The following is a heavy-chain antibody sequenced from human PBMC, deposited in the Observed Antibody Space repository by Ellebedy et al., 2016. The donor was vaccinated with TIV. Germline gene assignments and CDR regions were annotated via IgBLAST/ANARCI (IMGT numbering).Heavy chain of an antibody. CDR1: GGSISTGGYY. V-gene: IGHV4-31*01. CDR2: IFDSHST. D-gene: IGHD6-13*01. J-gene: IGHJ5*02. Sequence: MPSETLSLTCTVSGGSISTGGYYWSWIRQHPGKGLEWIGYIFDSHSTYYNPSLKSLVSISVDTSKNQFSMKLRSVTAADTAVYYCARSIAAAGTFRFDPWGQGTLVTVSS. CDR3: ARSIAAAGTFRFDP.